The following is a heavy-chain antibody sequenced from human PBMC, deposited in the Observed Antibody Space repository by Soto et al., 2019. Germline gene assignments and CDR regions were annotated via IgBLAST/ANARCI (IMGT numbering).Heavy chain of an antibody. D-gene: IGHD2-15*01. CDR2: ISAYNGNT. V-gene: IGHV1-18*04. Sequence: GASVKVSCKASGYTFTSYGISWVRQAPGQGLEWMGWISAYNGNTNYAQKLQGRVTMTTDTSTSTAYMELRSLRSDDTAVYYCARDSWDIVVVVAAKKRAYYFDYWGQGTLVTVSS. J-gene: IGHJ4*02. CDR1: GYTFTSYG. CDR3: ARDSWDIVVVVAAKKRAYYFDY.